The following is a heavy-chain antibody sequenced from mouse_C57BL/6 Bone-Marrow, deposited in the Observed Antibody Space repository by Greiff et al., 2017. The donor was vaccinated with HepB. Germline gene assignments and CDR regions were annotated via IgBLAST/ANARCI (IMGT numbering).Heavy chain of an antibody. CDR1: GFNIKDYY. CDR2: IDPEDGDT. CDR3: TTGTTVVATNFDV. Sequence: VHVKQSGAELVRPGASVKLSCTASGFNIKDYYMHWVKQRPEQGLEWIGRIDPEDGDTEYAPKFQGKATMTADTSSNTAYLQLSSLTSEDTAVYYCTTGTTVVATNFDVWGTGTTVTVSS. D-gene: IGHD1-1*01. V-gene: IGHV14-1*01. J-gene: IGHJ1*03.